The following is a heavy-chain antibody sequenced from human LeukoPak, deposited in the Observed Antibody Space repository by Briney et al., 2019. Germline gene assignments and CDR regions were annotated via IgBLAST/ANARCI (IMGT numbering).Heavy chain of an antibody. J-gene: IGHJ4*02. CDR1: GFTFSSYW. V-gene: IGHV3-7*01. CDR3: ARDPLAYYYDSSGYYYVRLGLDY. CDR2: IKQDGSEK. D-gene: IGHD3-22*01. Sequence: VGSLRLSCAASGFTFSSYWMSWVRQASGKGLEWVANIKQDGSEKYYVDSVKGRFTISRDNAKNSLYLQMNSLRAEDTAVYYCARDPLAYYYDSSGYYYVRLGLDYWGQGTLVTVSS.